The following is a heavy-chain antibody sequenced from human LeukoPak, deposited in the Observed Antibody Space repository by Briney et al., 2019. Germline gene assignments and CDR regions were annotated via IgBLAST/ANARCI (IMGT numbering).Heavy chain of an antibody. V-gene: IGHV3-64*01. J-gene: IGHJ4*02. CDR3: ARIGAGSSRDY. CDR2: ISSNGGST. Sequence: PGGSLRLSCAASGFTFSTYAMHWVRQAPGKGLEYVSAISSNGGSTYYANSVKGRFTISRDNSKNTLYLQMGSLRAEDTAVYYCARIGAGSSRDYWGQGTLVTVSS. D-gene: IGHD6-13*01. CDR1: GFTFSTYA.